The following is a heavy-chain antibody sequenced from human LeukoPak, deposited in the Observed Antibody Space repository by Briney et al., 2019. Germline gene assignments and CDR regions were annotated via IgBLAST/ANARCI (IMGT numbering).Heavy chain of an antibody. CDR1: GGTFSSYA. CDR3: ARDLFPQYCSGGSCYSSSGYYFDY. Sequence: SVKVSFKASGGTFSSYAISWVRQAPGQRLEWMGGIIPIFGTADYAQKFQGRVTITTDESTSTAYIELSSLRFEDTAVYYCARDLFPQYCSGGSCYSSSGYYFDYWGQGTLVTVTS. CDR2: IIPIFGTA. V-gene: IGHV1-69*05. J-gene: IGHJ4*02. D-gene: IGHD2-15*01.